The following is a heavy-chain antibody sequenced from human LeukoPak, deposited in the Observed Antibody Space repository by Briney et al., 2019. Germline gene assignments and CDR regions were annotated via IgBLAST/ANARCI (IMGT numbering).Heavy chain of an antibody. D-gene: IGHD4-17*01. V-gene: IGHV4-34*01. CDR2: INHSGST. J-gene: IGHJ6*03. Sequence: PSETLSLTCAVYGGSLSGYYWSWIRQPPGKGLEWIGEINHSGSTNYNPSLKSRVTISVDTSKNQFSLKLSSVTAADTAVYYCARPPRPTTVTNSRARSYYMDVWGKGTTVTVSS. CDR1: GGSLSGYY. CDR3: ARPPRPTTVTNSRARSYYMDV.